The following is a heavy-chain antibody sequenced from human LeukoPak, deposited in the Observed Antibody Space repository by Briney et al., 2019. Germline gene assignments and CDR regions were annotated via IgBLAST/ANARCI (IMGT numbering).Heavy chain of an antibody. J-gene: IGHJ4*02. CDR3: ARQGIGTVAGSSDFDY. CDR2: IYPGDSDT. CDR1: GYSFTSYW. D-gene: IGHD6-19*01. V-gene: IGHV5-51*01. Sequence: GESLKISCKGSGYSFTSYWIGWVRQMPGKGLEWMGIIYPGDSDTRCSPSFQGQVTISADKSISTAYLQWSSLKASDTAMYYCARQGIGTVAGSSDFDYWGQGTLVTVSS.